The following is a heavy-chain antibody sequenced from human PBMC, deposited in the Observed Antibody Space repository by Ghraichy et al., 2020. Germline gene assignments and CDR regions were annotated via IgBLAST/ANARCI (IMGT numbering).Heavy chain of an antibody. J-gene: IGHJ4*02. CDR1: GFTFSSYA. Sequence: GGSLRLSCAASGFTFSSYAMSWVRQAPGKGLEWVSAISGSGGSTYYADSVKGRFTISRDNSKNTLYLQMNSLRAEDTAVYYCAKDGQLGGYSYGRPQYYFDYWGQGTLVTVSS. V-gene: IGHV3-23*01. CDR3: AKDGQLGGYSYGRPQYYFDY. D-gene: IGHD5-18*01. CDR2: ISGSGGST.